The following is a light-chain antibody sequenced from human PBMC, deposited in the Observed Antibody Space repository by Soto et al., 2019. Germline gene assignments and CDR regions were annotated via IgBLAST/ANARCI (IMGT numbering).Light chain of an antibody. CDR2: DAS. CDR1: QSISSW. CDR3: QHYDSYSEA. Sequence: DIQMTQSPSSLSASVGDRVTITCRASQSISSWLAWYQQKPGKAPKLLIYDASSLESGVPSRFSGSGSGTTFTLTISSLQSDDFATYYCQHYDSYSEAFGQGTKVDIK. J-gene: IGKJ1*01. V-gene: IGKV1-5*01.